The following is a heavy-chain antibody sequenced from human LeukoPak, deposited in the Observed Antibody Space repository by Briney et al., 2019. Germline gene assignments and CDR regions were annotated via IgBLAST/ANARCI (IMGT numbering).Heavy chain of an antibody. J-gene: IGHJ4*02. CDR3: ARRVRGVPFDY. V-gene: IGHV4-39*01. D-gene: IGHD3-10*01. CDR1: GGSLSSSGHY. CDR2: IYYSGST. Sequence: SETLSLTCTVSGGSLSSSGHYWAWLRQPPGKGLEWIGGIYYSGSTDYNPSLQSRVTISADTSKNQFSLRLSSVTAADTAVYYCARRVRGVPFDYWGQGTLVTVSS.